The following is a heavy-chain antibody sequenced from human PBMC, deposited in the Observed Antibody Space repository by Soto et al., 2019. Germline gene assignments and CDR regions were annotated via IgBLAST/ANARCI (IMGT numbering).Heavy chain of an antibody. D-gene: IGHD2-15*01. CDR3: AIGLKYCSGGSCYPTFFDY. Sequence: EVQLVESGGGLVQPGGSLRLSCAASGFTFSSYWMNWVRQAPGKGLEWVANITQDGSEKYYVDSVKGRFTISRDNAKNSLYLQMTSLRVEDTAVYYCAIGLKYCSGGSCYPTFFDYWGQGTLVTVSS. J-gene: IGHJ4*02. CDR2: ITQDGSEK. V-gene: IGHV3-7*01. CDR1: GFTFSSYW.